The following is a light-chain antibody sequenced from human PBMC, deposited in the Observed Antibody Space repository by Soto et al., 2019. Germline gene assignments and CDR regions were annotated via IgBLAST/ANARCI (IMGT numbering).Light chain of an antibody. CDR2: SNN. J-gene: IGLJ1*01. Sequence: SVLTQPPSASGTPGQRVTISCSGSSSNIGSNTVNWYQQLPGTAPKLLIYSNNQRPSGVPDRFSGSKSGTSASLAISGLQAEDEAGYYCCSYAGIYPYVFGTGTKVTV. V-gene: IGLV1-44*01. CDR1: SSNIGSNT. CDR3: CSYAGIYPYV.